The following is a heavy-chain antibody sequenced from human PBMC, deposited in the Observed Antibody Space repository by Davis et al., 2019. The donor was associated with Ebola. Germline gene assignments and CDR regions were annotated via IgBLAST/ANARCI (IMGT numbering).Heavy chain of an antibody. CDR3: ARGVTMIVVSNWFDP. J-gene: IGHJ5*02. D-gene: IGHD3-22*01. CDR2: IYYSGST. V-gene: IGHV4-59*06. Sequence: SETLSLTCTVSGGSISSYYWSWIRQPPGKGLEWIGYIYYSGSTYYNPSLKSRVTISVDTSKNQFSLKLSSVTAADTAVYYCARGVTMIVVSNWFDPWGQGTLVTVSS. CDR1: GGSISSYY.